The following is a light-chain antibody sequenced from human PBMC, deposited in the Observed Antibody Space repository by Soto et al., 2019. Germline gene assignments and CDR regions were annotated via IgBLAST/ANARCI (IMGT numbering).Light chain of an antibody. CDR3: QQFNV. CDR1: QGLGSA. CDR2: DAS. V-gene: IGKV1-13*02. Sequence: AIQLTQSPSSLSASVGDRVTITCRASQGLGSALAWYQQKPGKAPKLLIYDASSLESGVPSRFSGSGSGTDFTLTISSLQPEDFATYYCQQFNVFGGGTKVDIK. J-gene: IGKJ4*01.